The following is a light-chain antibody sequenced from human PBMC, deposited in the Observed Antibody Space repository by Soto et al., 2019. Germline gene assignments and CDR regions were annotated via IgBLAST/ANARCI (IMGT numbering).Light chain of an antibody. CDR1: QSVSSN. J-gene: IGKJ3*01. Sequence: EIVMTQSPATLSVSPGERATLSCRASQSVSSNLAWYQQKPGQAPRLLIYGASTRATGIPARFSGSGSGTEFTLTISILQSEDFAVYYCQQYNNWPFTFGPGTKVEIQ. CDR2: GAS. V-gene: IGKV3-15*01. CDR3: QQYNNWPFT.